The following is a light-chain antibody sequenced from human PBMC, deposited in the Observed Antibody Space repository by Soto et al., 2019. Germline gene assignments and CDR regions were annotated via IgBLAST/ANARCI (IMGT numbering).Light chain of an antibody. CDR3: MQGTDWPEN. V-gene: IGKV2-30*01. J-gene: IGKJ2*01. Sequence: DVVMTQSPLSLPVTLGQPASISCRSSQSLVYSDGNTYLNWFQQRPGQSPRRLIYKVSNRDSGVPDRFSGSWSGTDFTLKISRVEAGDVGVYYGMQGTDWPENFGNGTKLEIK. CDR1: QSLVYSDGNTY. CDR2: KVS.